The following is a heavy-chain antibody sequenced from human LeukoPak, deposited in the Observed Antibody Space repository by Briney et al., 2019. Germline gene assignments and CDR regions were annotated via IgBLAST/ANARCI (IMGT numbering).Heavy chain of an antibody. J-gene: IGHJ4*02. CDR2: ISGSGDST. D-gene: IGHD6-19*01. CDR1: GFTFSSYA. V-gene: IGHV3-23*01. CDR3: AKAPSGWYYLDY. Sequence: GGSLRLSCAASGFTFSSYAMTWVRQAPGKGLEWVSGISGSGDSTYYADSVKGRFTISRDNSKNTLYLQMNSLRAEDTAVYYCAKAPSGWYYLDYWGQGTLVTVSS.